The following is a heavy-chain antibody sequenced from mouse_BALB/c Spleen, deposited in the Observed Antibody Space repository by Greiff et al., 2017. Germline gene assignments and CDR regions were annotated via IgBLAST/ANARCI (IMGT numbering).Heavy chain of an antibody. CDR3: ARDQGYGSSYVAY. Sequence: VKLMESGPGLVAPSQSLSITCTVSGFSLTSYGVHWVRQPPGKGLEWLGVIWAGGSTNYNSALMSRLSISKDNSKSQVFLKMNSLQTDDTAMYYCARDQGYGSSYVAYWGQGTLVTVAA. V-gene: IGHV2-9*02. J-gene: IGHJ3*01. CDR1: GFSLTSYG. CDR2: IWAGGST. D-gene: IGHD1-1*01.